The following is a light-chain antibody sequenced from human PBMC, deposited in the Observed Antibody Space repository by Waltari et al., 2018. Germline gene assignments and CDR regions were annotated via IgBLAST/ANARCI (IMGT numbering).Light chain of an antibody. CDR3: QKYGTSPRT. CDR1: QSVTSNY. CDR2: GAS. Sequence: MGLTQSPGTLSLSPGGRATLSCRASQSVTSNYLAWYQQKPGQAPRLIMFGASTRATGIPDRFSGSGSGTDFTLTISRLEPEDFAVYYCQKYGTSPRTFGQGTKVEIK. J-gene: IGKJ1*01. V-gene: IGKV3-20*01.